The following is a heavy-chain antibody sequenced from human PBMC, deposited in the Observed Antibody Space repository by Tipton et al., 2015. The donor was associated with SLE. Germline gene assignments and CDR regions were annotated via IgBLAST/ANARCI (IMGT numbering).Heavy chain of an antibody. CDR1: EGSISSGGYY. CDR2: IYYTGST. J-gene: IGHJ4*02. V-gene: IGHV4-31*03. Sequence: TLSLTCTVPEGSISSGGYYWSWIRQHPGKGLEWIGYIYYTGSTYCNPSLKSRVAMSVDTSKNQFSLRLSSVTAADTGMYYCARDLAGVKDYWGQGTLVTVSS. CDR3: ARDLAGVKDY. D-gene: IGHD3-10*01.